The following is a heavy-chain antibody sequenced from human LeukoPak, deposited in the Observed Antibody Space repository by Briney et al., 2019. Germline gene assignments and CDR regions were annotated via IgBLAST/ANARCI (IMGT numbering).Heavy chain of an antibody. CDR2: IYTSGST. CDR3: ARLHQFWFDP. V-gene: IGHV4-4*09. D-gene: IGHD4-11*01. J-gene: IGHJ5*02. CDR1: GGSISSYY. Sequence: SETLSLTCTVSGGSISSYYWSWTRQPPGKGLEWIGYIYTSGSTNYNPSLKSRVTISVDTSKNQFSLKLSSVTAADTAVYYCARLHQFWFDPWGQGTLVTVSS.